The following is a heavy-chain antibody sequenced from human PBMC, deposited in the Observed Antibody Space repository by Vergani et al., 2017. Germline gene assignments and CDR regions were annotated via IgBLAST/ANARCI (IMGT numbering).Heavy chain of an antibody. CDR1: GFTFSGSA. CDR3: SYEFCAGSESGDV. CDR2: IKDKTYNYAT. D-gene: IGHD3-3*01. J-gene: IGHJ6*04. V-gene: IGHV3-73*02. Sequence: EVQLVESGGGLVQPGGSLTLSCAASGFTFSGSAMHWVRQTSGKGLEWIGRIKDKTYNYATAYAVSVKGRFIISRDDSKKTAYLQMNTLTIEDRAVYYCSYEFCAGSESGDVWGKGITVTVSS.